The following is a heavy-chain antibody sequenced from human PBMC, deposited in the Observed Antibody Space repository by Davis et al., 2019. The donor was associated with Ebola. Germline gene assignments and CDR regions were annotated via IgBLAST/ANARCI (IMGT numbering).Heavy chain of an antibody. CDR1: GGSISSGSYY. CDR3: ARRIRSSGYYAIFDY. V-gene: IGHV4-39*01. Sequence: MPSETLSLTCTVSGGSISSGSYYWSWIRQPPEKGLEWVGYIYYSGSTYYNPSLKSRVTISVDTSKNQFSLKLSSVTAADTAVYYCARRIRSSGYYAIFDYWGQGTLVTVSS. D-gene: IGHD3-22*01. CDR2: IYYSGST. J-gene: IGHJ4*02.